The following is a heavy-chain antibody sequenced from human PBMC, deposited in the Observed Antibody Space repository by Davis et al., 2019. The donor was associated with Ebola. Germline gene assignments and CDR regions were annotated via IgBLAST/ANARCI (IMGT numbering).Heavy chain of an antibody. CDR3: AKDDYHSGSPFDY. Sequence: GESLKISCAASGFTFSSYAMHWVRQAPGKGLEWVAVISYDGSNKYYADSVKGRFTISRDNSKNTLYLQMSSLRAEDTAVYYCAKDDYHSGSPFDYWGQGTLVTVSS. CDR2: ISYDGSNK. D-gene: IGHD1-26*01. V-gene: IGHV3-30*04. J-gene: IGHJ4*02. CDR1: GFTFSSYA.